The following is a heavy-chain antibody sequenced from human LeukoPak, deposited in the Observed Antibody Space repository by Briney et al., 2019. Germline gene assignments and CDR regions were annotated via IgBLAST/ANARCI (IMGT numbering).Heavy chain of an antibody. V-gene: IGHV3-73*01. CDR3: AKFRWGYGSGIYVYDEYAFDI. CDR1: GFTFSGSA. Sequence: PGGSLRLSCAASGFTFSGSAMHWVRQASGKGLEWVGRIRSKANSYATAYAASVKGRFTISRDDSKNTAYLQMNSLRAEDTAVYYCAKFRWGYGSGIYVYDEYAFDIWGQGTMVTVSS. J-gene: IGHJ3*02. CDR2: IRSKANSYAT. D-gene: IGHD3-10*01.